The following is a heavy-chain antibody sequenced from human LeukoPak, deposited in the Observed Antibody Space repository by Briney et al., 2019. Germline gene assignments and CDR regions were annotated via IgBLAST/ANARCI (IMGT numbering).Heavy chain of an antibody. D-gene: IGHD5-18*01. Sequence: SETLSLTCTVSGGSISSGDFYWSWVRQPPGKALEWIGYIYFSGTTYYNPSLKSRITMSVDTSNNQFSLKLSSVTAADTAMYYCAGNTGWLPPFDYWGQGTLVTVSS. V-gene: IGHV4-30-4*01. CDR1: GGSISSGDFY. CDR3: AGNTGWLPPFDY. J-gene: IGHJ4*02. CDR2: IYFSGTT.